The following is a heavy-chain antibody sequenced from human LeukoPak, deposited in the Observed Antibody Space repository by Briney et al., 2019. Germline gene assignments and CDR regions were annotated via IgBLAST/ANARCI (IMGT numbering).Heavy chain of an antibody. CDR2: ISYDGSNK. J-gene: IGHJ4*02. CDR3: AKDRGTMVRGVLYYFDY. Sequence: GGSLRLSCAASGFTFSSYEMNWVRQAPGKGLEWVAVISYDGSNKYYADSVKGRFTISRDNSKNTLYLQMNSLRAEDTAVYYCAKDRGTMVRGVLYYFDYWGQGTLVTVSS. CDR1: GFTFSSYE. V-gene: IGHV3-30*18. D-gene: IGHD3-10*01.